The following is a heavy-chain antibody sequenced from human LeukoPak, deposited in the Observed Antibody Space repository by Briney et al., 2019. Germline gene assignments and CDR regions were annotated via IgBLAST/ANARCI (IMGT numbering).Heavy chain of an antibody. CDR2: IHPASANT. D-gene: IGHD1-1*01. CDR1: GYTFTEHF. J-gene: IGHJ4*02. CDR3: ARDLRPANV. V-gene: IGHV1-2*02. Sequence: ASVKVSCKASGYTFTEHFIHWVRPAPGQGLQYMGWIHPASANTVYAQMFHGRVTLTRDTPATTTYMELSGLRSDEPAVYYCARDLRPANVWGQGTLVTVSS.